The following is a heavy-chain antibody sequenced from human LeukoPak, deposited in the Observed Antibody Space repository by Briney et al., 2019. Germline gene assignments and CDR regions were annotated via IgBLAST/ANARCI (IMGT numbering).Heavy chain of an antibody. V-gene: IGHV4-34*01. Sequence: PSETLSLTCAVYGGSFSGYYWSWIRQPPGKGLERIGSIYYSGSTYYNPSLKSRVTISVDTSKNQFSLKLSSVTAADTAVYYCARGSRVVPAAIDYWGQGTLVTVSS. D-gene: IGHD2-2*01. CDR3: ARGSRVVPAAIDY. CDR2: IYYSGST. CDR1: GGSFSGYY. J-gene: IGHJ4*02.